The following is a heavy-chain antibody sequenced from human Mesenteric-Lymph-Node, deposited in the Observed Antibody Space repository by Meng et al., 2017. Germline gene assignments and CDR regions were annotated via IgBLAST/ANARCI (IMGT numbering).Heavy chain of an antibody. CDR1: GYSISSGYY. J-gene: IGHJ2*01. CDR2: IYHSGST. CDR3: AREKKSYYYDSSGYRYFDL. V-gene: IGHV4-38-2*02. D-gene: IGHD3-22*01. Sequence: SETLSLTCTVSGYSISSGYYWGWIRQPPGKGLEWIGSIYHSGSTYYNPSLKSRVTISVDTSKNQFSLKLSSVTAAHTAVYYCAREKKSYYYDSSGYRYFDLWGRGTLVTVSS.